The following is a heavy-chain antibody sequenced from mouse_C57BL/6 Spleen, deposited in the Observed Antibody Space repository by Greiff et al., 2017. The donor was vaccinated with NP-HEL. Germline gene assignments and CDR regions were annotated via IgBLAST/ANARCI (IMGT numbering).Heavy chain of an antibody. V-gene: IGHV1-4*01. CDR2: INPSSGYT. CDR3: ARSLPPYFDV. J-gene: IGHJ1*03. Sequence: QVQLKESGAELARPGASVKMSCKASGYTFTSYTMHWVKQRPGQGLEWIGYINPSSGYTKYNQKFKDKATLTADKSSSTAYMQLSSLTSEDSAVYYCARSLPPYFDVWGTGTTVTVSS. CDR1: GYTFTSYT. D-gene: IGHD6-1*01.